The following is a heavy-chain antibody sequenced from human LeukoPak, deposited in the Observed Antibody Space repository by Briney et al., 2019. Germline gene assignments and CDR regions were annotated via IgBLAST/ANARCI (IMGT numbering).Heavy chain of an antibody. CDR3: ARAVSGRFDY. D-gene: IGHD6-19*01. CDR2: IYYSGST. J-gene: IGHJ4*02. V-gene: IGHV4-59*08. Sequence: PSGTLSLTCTVSGGSMCPYHWGWIRPPPGKGLEWTGYIYYSGSTNYNPSLKSRVTISVDTSKNQFSLKLSSVTAADTAIYYCARAVSGRFDYWGQGTLVTVSS. CDR1: GGSMCPYH.